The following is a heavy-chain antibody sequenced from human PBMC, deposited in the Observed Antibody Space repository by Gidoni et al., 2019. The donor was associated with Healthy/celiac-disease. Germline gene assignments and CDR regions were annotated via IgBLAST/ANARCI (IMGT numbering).Heavy chain of an antibody. J-gene: IGHJ4*02. CDR1: GGSFSGYY. CDR2: INHSGST. V-gene: IGHV4-34*01. Sequence: QVQLQQWGAGLLKPSETLSLTCAVYGGSFSGYYWSWIRQPPGKGLEWIGEINHSGSTNYNPSLKSRVTISVDTSKNQFSLKLSSVTAADTAVYYCARGRDSSGQETPFDYWGQGTLVTVSS. D-gene: IGHD6-19*01. CDR3: ARGRDSSGQETPFDY.